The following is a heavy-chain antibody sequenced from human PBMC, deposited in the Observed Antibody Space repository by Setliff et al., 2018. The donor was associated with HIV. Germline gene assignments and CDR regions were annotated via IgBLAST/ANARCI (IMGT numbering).Heavy chain of an antibody. CDR3: ARAGSYWSTFDY. CDR1: GYTFTTYG. V-gene: IGHV7-4-1*02. Sequence: GASVKVSCKASGYTFTTYGISWVRQAPGQGPEWMGWMNTETGNPMYAQGFRGRLVFSLDTSVNTTYLQINNLKADDTAMYYCARAGSYWSTFDYWGQGALVTVS. J-gene: IGHJ4*02. D-gene: IGHD2-8*02. CDR2: MNTETGNP.